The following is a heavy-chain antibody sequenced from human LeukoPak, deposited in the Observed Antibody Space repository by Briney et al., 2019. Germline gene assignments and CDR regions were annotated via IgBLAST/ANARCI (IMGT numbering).Heavy chain of an antibody. CDR1: GGSISSGSYY. Sequence: SETLSLTCTVSGGSISSGSYYWSWIRQPAGKGLEWIGRIYTSGSTNYNPSLKSRVTISVDKSKNQFSLKLSSVTAADTAVYYCIGNGYYSLEYWGQGTLVTVSS. J-gene: IGHJ4*02. CDR2: IYTSGST. CDR3: IGNGYYSLEY. V-gene: IGHV4-61*02. D-gene: IGHD3-3*01.